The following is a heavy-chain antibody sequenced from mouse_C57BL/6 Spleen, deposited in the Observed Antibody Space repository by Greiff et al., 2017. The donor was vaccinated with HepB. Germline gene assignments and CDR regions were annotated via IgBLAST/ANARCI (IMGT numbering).Heavy chain of an antibody. CDR1: GFNIKDYY. CDR2: IDPEDGDT. CDR3: TVTTFYGSSHYWYFDV. D-gene: IGHD1-1*01. V-gene: IGHV14-1*01. J-gene: IGHJ1*03. Sequence: EVQLQQSGAELVRPGASVKLSCTASGFNIKDYYMHWVKQRPEQGLEWIGRIDPEDGDTEYAPKFQGKATMTADTSSNTAYMQLSSLTSEDPAVYYCTVTTFYGSSHYWYFDVWGTGTTVTVSS.